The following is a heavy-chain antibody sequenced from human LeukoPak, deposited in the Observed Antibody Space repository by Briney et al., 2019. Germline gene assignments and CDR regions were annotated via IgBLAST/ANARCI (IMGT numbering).Heavy chain of an antibody. V-gene: IGHV4-34*01. CDR2: INHSGST. CDR1: GGSFSGYY. Sequence: SETLSLTCAVYGGSFSGYYWSWIRQPPGKGLEWIGEINHSGSTNYNPSLKSRVTISVDTSKNQFSLKLSSVTAADTAVYYCARTEGGWYSFDYWGQGTLVTVSS. J-gene: IGHJ4*02. D-gene: IGHD6-19*01. CDR3: ARTEGGWYSFDY.